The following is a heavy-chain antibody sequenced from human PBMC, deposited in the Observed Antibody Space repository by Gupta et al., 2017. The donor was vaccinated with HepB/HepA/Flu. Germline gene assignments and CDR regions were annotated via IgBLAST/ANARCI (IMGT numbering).Heavy chain of an antibody. D-gene: IGHD6-19*01. CDR1: GFTFSSYG. J-gene: IGHJ4*02. CDR2: ITSSGGSK. V-gene: IGHV3-23*01. CDR3: ARSLPGVVAGNFDY. Sequence: EVQLLESGGGLVQPGGSLRLSCAASGFTFSSYGMSWVRQAPGKGLEWVSAITSSGGSKYNADSVKGRFTISRDNSKNTLSLQMNSLRADDTATYYCARSLPGVVAGNFDYWGQGTLVTVSS.